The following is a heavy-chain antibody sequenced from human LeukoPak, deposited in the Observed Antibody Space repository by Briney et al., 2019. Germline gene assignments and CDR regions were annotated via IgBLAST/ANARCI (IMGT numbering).Heavy chain of an antibody. CDR1: GFTVSSNY. D-gene: IGHD1-7*01. Sequence: PGGSLRLSCAASGFTVSSNYMSWVRQAPGKGLEWVSAIYSVGSTYYADSGKGRFTISRDNSKNTLYLQMNSLRAEDTAVYYCARDLGWNYAGGLDYWGQGTLVTVSS. J-gene: IGHJ4*02. V-gene: IGHV3-53*01. CDR3: ARDLGWNYAGGLDY. CDR2: IYSVGST.